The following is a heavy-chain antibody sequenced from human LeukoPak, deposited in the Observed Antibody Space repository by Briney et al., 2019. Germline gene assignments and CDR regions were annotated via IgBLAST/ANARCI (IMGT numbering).Heavy chain of an antibody. D-gene: IGHD6-19*01. J-gene: IGHJ4*02. CDR3: ARPAASYSSGRSDY. CDR1: GFTFSIAW. CDR2: ISGSGDST. Sequence: PGGSLRPSCAASGFTFSIAWMTWVRQAPGKGLEWVSAISGSGDSTYYADSVKGRFTISRDNSKNTLYLQMNSLRAEDTAVYYCARPAASYSSGRSDYWGQGTLVTVSS. V-gene: IGHV3-23*01.